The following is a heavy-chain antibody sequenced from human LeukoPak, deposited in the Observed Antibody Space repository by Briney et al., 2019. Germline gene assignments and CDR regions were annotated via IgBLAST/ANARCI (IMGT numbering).Heavy chain of an antibody. CDR2: IKQDGSEK. CDR1: GFTFSSYW. D-gene: IGHD4-23*01. J-gene: IGHJ4*02. CDR3: ARVIEVATRLHPFDY. Sequence: GGSLRLSCVASGFTFSSYWMSWVRQAPGKGLEWVANIKQDGSEKYYVDSVKGRFTISRDNAKNSLYLQMNSLRAEDTAVYYCARVIEVATRLHPFDYWGQGTLVTVSS. V-gene: IGHV3-7*01.